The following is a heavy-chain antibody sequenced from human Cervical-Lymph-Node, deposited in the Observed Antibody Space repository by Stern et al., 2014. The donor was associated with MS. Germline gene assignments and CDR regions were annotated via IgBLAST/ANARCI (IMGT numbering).Heavy chain of an antibody. CDR1: GYTFTHYG. Sequence: VQLVESGSELKKPGASVKVSCKASGYTFTHYGINWVRQAPGQGLEWMGWINANPGIPTYAQAFTGRFVFSFDASVSTAYLHISSLKADDTAIYYCARLRVGNITRDYWGPGTLVTVSS. CDR2: INANPGIP. V-gene: IGHV7-4-1*02. J-gene: IGHJ4*02. D-gene: IGHD1-26*01. CDR3: ARLRVGNITRDY.